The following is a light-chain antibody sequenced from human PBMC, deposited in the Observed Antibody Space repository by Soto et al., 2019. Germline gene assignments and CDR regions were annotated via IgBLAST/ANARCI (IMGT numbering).Light chain of an antibody. Sequence: EIVFTQSPATLSLSPGERATLSCRASQGVSNYLAWYRQKPGQAPRLLIYGASNRATGIPDRFSGSGSGTDFTLTISRLEPEDFAVYYCQQYGISGTFGQGTKVDIK. J-gene: IGKJ1*01. CDR3: QQYGISGT. V-gene: IGKV3-20*01. CDR2: GAS. CDR1: QGVSNY.